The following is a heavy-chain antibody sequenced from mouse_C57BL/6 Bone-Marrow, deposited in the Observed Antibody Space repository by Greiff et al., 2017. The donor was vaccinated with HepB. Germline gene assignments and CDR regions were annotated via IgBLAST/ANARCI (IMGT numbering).Heavy chain of an antibody. CDR3: ARDFLWSYFDY. CDR2: IDPSDSYT. V-gene: IGHV1-50*01. D-gene: IGHD1-1*02. J-gene: IGHJ2*01. Sequence: VQLQQPGAELVKPGASVKLSCKASGYTFTSYWMQWVKQRPGQGLEWIGEIDPSDSYTNYNQKFKGKATLTVDTSSSTAYMQLSSLTSEDTAVYYCARDFLWSYFDYWGQGTTLTVSA. CDR1: GYTFTSYW.